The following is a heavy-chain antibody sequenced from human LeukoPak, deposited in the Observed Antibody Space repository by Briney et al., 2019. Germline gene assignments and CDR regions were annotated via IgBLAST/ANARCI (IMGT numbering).Heavy chain of an antibody. Sequence: GGSLRLSCAASGLTVSSNYMSWVRQAPGKGLEWVSVIYSGGSTYYADSVKGRFTISRDNSKNTLYLQMNGLRAEDTAVYYCARDQHCYGGNSGYYGMDVWGQGTTVTVSS. CDR2: IYSGGST. CDR1: GLTVSSNY. J-gene: IGHJ6*02. CDR3: ARDQHCYGGNSGYYGMDV. V-gene: IGHV3-53*01. D-gene: IGHD4-23*01.